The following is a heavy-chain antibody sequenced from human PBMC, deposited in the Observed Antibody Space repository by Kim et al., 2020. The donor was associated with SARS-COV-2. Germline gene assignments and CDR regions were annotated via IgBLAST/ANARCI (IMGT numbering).Heavy chain of an antibody. D-gene: IGHD6-19*01. CDR1: GFTFSTNA. V-gene: IGHV3-23*01. CDR3: AKDKSFLSRGWYVSDY. J-gene: IGHJ4*02. CDR2: IIGSGGST. Sequence: GGSLRLSCAASGFTFSTNAMTWVRQAPGKGLEWVSSIIGSGGSTFYADSVKGRFTISRDNSKNTLYLQMNSLRAEDTAVYYCAKDKSFLSRGWYVSDYWGQGTLVTASS.